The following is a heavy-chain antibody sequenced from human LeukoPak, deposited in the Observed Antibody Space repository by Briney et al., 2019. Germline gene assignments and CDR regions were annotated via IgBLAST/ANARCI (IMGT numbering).Heavy chain of an antibody. CDR1: GFTFRDQF. Sequence: GGSLRLSCTTSGFTFRDQFITWFRQAPGKGLEWVAFIRPKSDGGAAEYAASVKGRFTMSRDDSRSIAYLDMNCLKTEDTAVYYCDNRGYWGQGTLVTVSS. V-gene: IGHV3-49*03. D-gene: IGHD2/OR15-2a*01. CDR2: IRPKSDGGAA. CDR3: DNRGY. J-gene: IGHJ4*02.